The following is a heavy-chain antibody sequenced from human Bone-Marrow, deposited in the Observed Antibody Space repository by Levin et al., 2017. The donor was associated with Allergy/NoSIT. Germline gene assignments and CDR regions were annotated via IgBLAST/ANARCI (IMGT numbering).Heavy chain of an antibody. CDR3: AREGSGWSFDY. CDR2: ISYHGTNI. D-gene: IGHD6-19*01. Sequence: GGSLRLSCAASRFIFGDYGMHWVRQAPGKGLEWVALISYHGTNIKYADSVKGRFTISRDNSENTLYLQMNSLRGDDTAVYYCAREGSGWSFDYWGQGTLVTVSS. V-gene: IGHV3-30*03. CDR1: RFIFGDYG. J-gene: IGHJ4*02.